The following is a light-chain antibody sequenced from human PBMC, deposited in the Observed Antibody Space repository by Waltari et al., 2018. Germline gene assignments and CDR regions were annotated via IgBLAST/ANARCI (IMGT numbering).Light chain of an antibody. CDR2: GAS. J-gene: IGKJ4*01. Sequence: EIVMTQSPATLSVSPGERATLSCRASQSVSSNLAWYQQKPGQALRLLIYGASTRATGIPGRFGGSGSGTEFTLTISRLQSEDFAVYYCQQYDGSVLTFGGGTKVEL. CDR1: QSVSSN. V-gene: IGKV3-15*01. CDR3: QQYDGSVLT.